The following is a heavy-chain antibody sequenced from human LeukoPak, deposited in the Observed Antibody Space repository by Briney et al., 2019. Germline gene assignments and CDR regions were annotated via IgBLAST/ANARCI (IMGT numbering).Heavy chain of an antibody. CDR2: INHRGST. Sequence: SETLSLTCAVYGGSFSGYYWSWIRQPPGKGLEWIGEINHRGSTNYNPSLKSRVTTSVDTSKNQFSLKLSSVTAADTAVYYCARVTRGYFDYWGQGTLVTVSS. CDR3: ARVTRGYFDY. D-gene: IGHD3-10*01. CDR1: GGSFSGYY. V-gene: IGHV4-34*01. J-gene: IGHJ4*02.